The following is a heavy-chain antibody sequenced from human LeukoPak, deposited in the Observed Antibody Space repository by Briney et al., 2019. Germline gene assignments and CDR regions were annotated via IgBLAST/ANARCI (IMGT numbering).Heavy chain of an antibody. V-gene: IGHV5-51*01. CDR3: ARLGYYYGPLERCYYYYYYMDV. D-gene: IGHD3-10*01. CDR1: GYSFTSYW. Sequence: GESLKISCKGSGYSFTSYWIGWVRQMPGKGLEWMVIIYRDDSDTRYSPSFQGPVTLSPDKSISTAYLQWNSQKATNTAMYYCARLGYYYGPLERCYYYYYYMDVWGKGTTVTVSS. J-gene: IGHJ6*03. CDR2: IYRDDSDT.